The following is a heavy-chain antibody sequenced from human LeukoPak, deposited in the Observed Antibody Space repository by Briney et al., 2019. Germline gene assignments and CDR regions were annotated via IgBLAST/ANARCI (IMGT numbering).Heavy chain of an antibody. J-gene: IGHJ6*03. V-gene: IGHV3-11*04. CDR2: MSIDGSSR. Sequence: GGSLRLSCAASGFIFSDYYMSWIRQAPGKGLEWLSYMSIDGSSRYYADSVKGRFTISRDNAKNSLYLQMNSLRVEDTAVYYCARESSGWYSYYYYHYMDVWGKGTTVTVSS. CDR3: ARESSGWYSYYYYHYMDV. D-gene: IGHD6-19*01. CDR1: GFIFSDYY.